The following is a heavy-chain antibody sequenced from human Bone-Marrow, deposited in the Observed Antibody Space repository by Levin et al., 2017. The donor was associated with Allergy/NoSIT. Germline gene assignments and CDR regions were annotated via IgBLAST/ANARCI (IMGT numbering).Heavy chain of an antibody. Sequence: GGSLRLSCKASGGTFSSYAISWVRQAPGQGLEWMGGIIPIFGTANYAQKLQGRVTITADESTSTAYMELSSLRSEDTAVYYCARAVGPGLSDIVLVRVGYGDQFDPWGQGTLVTVSS. D-gene: IGHD2-8*02. V-gene: IGHV1-69*01. CDR1: GGTFSSYA. CDR3: ARAVGPGLSDIVLVRVGYGDQFDP. CDR2: IIPIFGTA. J-gene: IGHJ5*02.